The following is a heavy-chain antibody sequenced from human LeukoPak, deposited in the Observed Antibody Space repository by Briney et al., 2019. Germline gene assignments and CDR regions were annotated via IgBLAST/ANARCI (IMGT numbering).Heavy chain of an antibody. D-gene: IGHD2-15*01. CDR1: GFTFSSYA. V-gene: IGHV3-23*01. J-gene: IGHJ4*02. CDR2: ISGSGGST. CDR3: ARGLGYCSGGSCPRNTYFDY. Sequence: GGSLRLSCAASGFTFSSYAMSWVRQAPGKGLEWVSAISGSGGSTYYADSVKGRFTISRDNAKNSLYLQMNSLRAEDTAVYYCARGLGYCSGGSCPRNTYFDYWGQGTLVTVSS.